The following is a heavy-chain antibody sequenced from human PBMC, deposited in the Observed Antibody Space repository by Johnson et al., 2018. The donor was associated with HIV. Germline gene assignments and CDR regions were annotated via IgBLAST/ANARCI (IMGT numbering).Heavy chain of an antibody. CDR1: GVTVSRNY. D-gene: IGHD1-14*01. CDR3: ARDPPARSQYNSPPLAFDI. J-gene: IGHJ3*02. CDR2: ISYDGTNK. Sequence: QVQLVESGGGVVQPGRSLRLSCAASGVTVSRNYMSWVRQAPGKGLEWVAVISYDGTNKYYATSVKGRFTISRDNSKNTLYLQMNSLRAEDTAVYYCARDPPARSQYNSPPLAFDIWGQGTMVTVSS. V-gene: IGHV3-30-3*01.